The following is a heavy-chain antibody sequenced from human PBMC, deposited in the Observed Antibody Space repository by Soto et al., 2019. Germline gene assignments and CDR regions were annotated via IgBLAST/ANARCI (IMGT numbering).Heavy chain of an antibody. CDR2: IDYSAST. V-gene: IGHV4-30-4*01. CDR1: GASISSDNYR. CDR3: ARVKVGGRDLDYFDY. J-gene: IGHJ4*02. Sequence: VQLQESGPGLVKPSQTLSLSCTVSGASISSDNYRWSWIRQPPGKGLEWIGYIDYSASTYYNPSLKSRVTISLATSKSQFSLNLSSVTAADTAVYYCARVKVGGRDLDYFDYWGQGTLVTVSS. D-gene: IGHD2-15*01.